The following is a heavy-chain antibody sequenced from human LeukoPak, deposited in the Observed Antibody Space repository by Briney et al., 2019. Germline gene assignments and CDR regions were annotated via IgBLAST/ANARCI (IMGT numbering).Heavy chain of an antibody. CDR3: AREGQWLGFDY. CDR1: GFTFSSYA. J-gene: IGHJ4*02. V-gene: IGHV3-30-3*01. CDR2: ISYDGSNK. D-gene: IGHD6-19*01. Sequence: QPGGSLRLSCAASGFTFSSYAMHWVRQAPGKGLEWVTVISYDGSNKYYADSVKGRFTISRDNSKNTLYLQMNSLRAEDTAVYYCAREGQWLGFDYWGQGTLVTVSS.